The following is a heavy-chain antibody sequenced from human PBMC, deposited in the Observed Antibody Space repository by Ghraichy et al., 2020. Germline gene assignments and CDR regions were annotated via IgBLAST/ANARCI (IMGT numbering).Heavy chain of an antibody. J-gene: IGHJ6*02. CDR1: GFTFSSYG. CDR2: IWYDGSNK. CDR3: ARGGGGPYYYYGMDV. V-gene: IGHV3-33*01. D-gene: IGHD3-10*01. Sequence: GGSLRLSCAASGFTFSSYGMHWVRQAPGKGLEWVAVIWYDGSNKYYADSVKGRFTISRDNSKNTLYLQMNSLRAEDTAVYYCARGGGGPYYYYGMDVWGQGTTVTVSS.